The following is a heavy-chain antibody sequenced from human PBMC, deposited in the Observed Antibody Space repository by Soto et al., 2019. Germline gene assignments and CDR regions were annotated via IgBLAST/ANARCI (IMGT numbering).Heavy chain of an antibody. CDR3: ARVYCSRTSCSGTNWFDP. V-gene: IGHV4-34*01. CDR1: GGSFSGYY. Sequence: QVQLQQWGAGLLKPSETLSLTCAVYGGSFSGYYWSWIRQPPGKGLEWIGEINHSGSTNDNPSLKSRVTMSVDTSKTQVSLKLSSVTAADTAVYYCARVYCSRTSCSGTNWFDPWGQGTLVTVSS. CDR2: INHSGST. D-gene: IGHD2-2*01. J-gene: IGHJ5*02.